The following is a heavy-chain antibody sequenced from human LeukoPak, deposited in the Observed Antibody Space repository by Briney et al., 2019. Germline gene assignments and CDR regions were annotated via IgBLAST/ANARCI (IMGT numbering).Heavy chain of an antibody. CDR1: GGSISSSSYY. CDR3: ARSSSIATSGY. V-gene: IGHV4-39*01. Sequence: SETLSLTCTVPGGSISSSSYYWGWIRQPPGKGLEWIGSIYYSGSTYYNPSLKSRVTISVDTSKNQFSLKLSSVTAADTAVYYCARSSSIATSGYWGQGTLVTVSS. J-gene: IGHJ4*02. CDR2: IYYSGST. D-gene: IGHD6-6*01.